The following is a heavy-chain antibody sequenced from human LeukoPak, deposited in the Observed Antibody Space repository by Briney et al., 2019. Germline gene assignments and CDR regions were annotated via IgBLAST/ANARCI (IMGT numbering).Heavy chain of an antibody. Sequence: SVXXSXXASXXTXXSXAXSXXGQAPGQGVEWMGGMIPIFRPATYPQKFQPQLTITAHESPITAYMELSSLRSEDTAVYYCARETVYYSYGKSHGMDVWGQGTTVTVSS. V-gene: IGHV1-69*13. J-gene: IGHJ6*02. CDR3: ARETVYYSYGKSHGMDV. D-gene: IGHD5-18*01. CDR2: MIPIFRPA. CDR1: XXTXXSXA.